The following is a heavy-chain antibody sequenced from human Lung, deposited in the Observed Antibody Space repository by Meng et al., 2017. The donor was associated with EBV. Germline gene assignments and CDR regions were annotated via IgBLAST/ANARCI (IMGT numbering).Heavy chain of an antibody. Sequence: VQPQTSGPGLVKPSTPLSLPCTVSGDSFNSPDYYWSWIRQPPEKGLEWIGYIYYSGSTYYNPSLKSRVSISGDTSNKQFSLKLTSVTAADTAVYYCARSPYSGSALPFFDYWGQGSLVTVSS. CDR2: IYYSGST. V-gene: IGHV4-30-4*01. CDR3: ARSPYSGSALPFFDY. D-gene: IGHD1-26*01. CDR1: GDSFNSPDYY. J-gene: IGHJ4*02.